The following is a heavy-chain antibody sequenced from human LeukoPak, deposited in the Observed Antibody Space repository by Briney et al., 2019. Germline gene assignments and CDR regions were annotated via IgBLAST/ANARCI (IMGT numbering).Heavy chain of an antibody. D-gene: IGHD4-17*01. CDR2: IYTSGST. CDR1: GNSFGDYY. J-gene: IGHJ5*02. Sequence: SESLSLTCTVSGNSFGDYYWSWIRQPAGKGLEWIGRIYTSGSTTYNPSLKSRVTMSVDTSKSQFSLNLMSVTAADTAVYYCTRDTGTTGEVKFDPWGQGTLVTVSS. CDR3: TRDTGTTGEVKFDP. V-gene: IGHV4-4*07.